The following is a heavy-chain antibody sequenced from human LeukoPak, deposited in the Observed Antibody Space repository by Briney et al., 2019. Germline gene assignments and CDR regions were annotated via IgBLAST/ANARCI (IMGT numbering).Heavy chain of an antibody. CDR1: GFTFSSHA. CDR2: ISGSGDNT. J-gene: IGHJ4*02. D-gene: IGHD3-22*01. V-gene: IGHV3-23*01. Sequence: GGSLRLSCAASGFTFSSHAMSWVRQAPGKGLEWVSGISGSGDNTYYADSVKGRFTISGDNSKNTLYVQVNSLGTEDTAAYYCAKGSYYDSSGSFYFDYWGQGTLVTVSS. CDR3: AKGSYYDSSGSFYFDY.